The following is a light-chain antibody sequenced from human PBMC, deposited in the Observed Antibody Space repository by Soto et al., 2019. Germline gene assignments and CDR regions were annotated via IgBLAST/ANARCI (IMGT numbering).Light chain of an antibody. CDR1: SSNIGAGYE. Sequence: QSVLTQPPSVSGAPGQRVTISCTGSSSNIGAGYEVKWYQQLPGTAPKLLIYGNSNRPSGVPDRFSGSKSGTSASLAITGLQAEDEADYYCQSYDSSLSGWVFGGGTKLPVL. CDR3: QSYDSSLSGWV. J-gene: IGLJ3*02. V-gene: IGLV1-40*01. CDR2: GNS.